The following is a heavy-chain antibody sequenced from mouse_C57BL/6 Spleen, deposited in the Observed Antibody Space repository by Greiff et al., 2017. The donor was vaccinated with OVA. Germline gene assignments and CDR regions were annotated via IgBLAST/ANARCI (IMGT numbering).Heavy chain of an antibody. CDR3: ARRSTMVTTGFAY. V-gene: IGHV5-9*01. CDR1: GFTFSSYT. CDR2: ISGGGGNT. Sequence: EVMLVESGGGLVKPGGSLKLSCAASGFTFSSYTMSWVRQTPEKRLEWVANISGGGGNTYYPDRVKGRFTISRYNAKNTLYLQMSSLRSEDTALYYCARRSTMVTTGFAYWGQGTLVTVSA. J-gene: IGHJ3*01. D-gene: IGHD2-2*01.